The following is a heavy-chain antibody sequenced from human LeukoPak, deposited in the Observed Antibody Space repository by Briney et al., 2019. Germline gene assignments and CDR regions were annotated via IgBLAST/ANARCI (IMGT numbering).Heavy chain of an antibody. CDR3: ARGSPGWFDP. CDR2: IYHSGST. V-gene: IGHV4-38-2*02. J-gene: IGHJ5*02. Sequence: SETLSLTCTVSGYSISSGYYWGWIRQPPGKGLEWIGSIYHSGSTYYNPSLKSRVTISVDRSKNQFSLKLSSVTAADTAVYYCARGSPGWFDPWGQGTLVTVSS. CDR1: GYSISSGYY. D-gene: IGHD6-13*01.